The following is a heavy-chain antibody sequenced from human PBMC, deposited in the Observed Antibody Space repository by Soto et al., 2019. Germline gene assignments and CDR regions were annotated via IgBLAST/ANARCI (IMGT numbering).Heavy chain of an antibody. CDR2: MYNNGNT. V-gene: IGHV4-30-4*01. J-gene: IGHJ4*02. D-gene: IGHD3-3*01. CDR1: GGSISSGDYY. CDR3: ARGISDFWPR. Sequence: PSETLSLTCTVSGGSISSGDYYWTWIRQPPGKGLEWIGYMYNNGNTDYNPSLKSRVSISVDTSKNQFSLNLSSVTAADTAVYYCARGISDFWPRGGQGTLVTVSS.